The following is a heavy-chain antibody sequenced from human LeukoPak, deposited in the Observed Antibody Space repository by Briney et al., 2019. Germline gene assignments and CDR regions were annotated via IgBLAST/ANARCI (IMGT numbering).Heavy chain of an antibody. J-gene: IGHJ3*02. Sequence: ASVKVSCKASGYTFTRYGISWARQAPGQGLEWMGWITAYNGNTNYAQKLQGRVTMTTDTSTSTAYMELRSLRSDDTAVYYCARDWDAYCGGDCYSGAFDIWGQGTMVTVSS. D-gene: IGHD2-21*02. CDR2: ITAYNGNT. CDR1: GYTFTRYG. CDR3: ARDWDAYCGGDCYSGAFDI. V-gene: IGHV1-18*01.